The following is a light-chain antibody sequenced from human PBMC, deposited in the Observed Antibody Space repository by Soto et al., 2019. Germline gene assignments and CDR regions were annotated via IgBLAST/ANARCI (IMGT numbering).Light chain of an antibody. CDR1: QSVGTT. CDR2: GAS. V-gene: IGKV3D-15*01. Sequence: EIVMTQFPDSLCVSPGESATLSCRASQSVGTTLAWYQQKPGQAPRLLIYGASTRASGCPPRFRGSGSGTDFTLNINYLRSEDIAVYFCQQYKEYVTCGGGTVVEV. CDR3: QQYKEYVT. J-gene: IGKJ4*01.